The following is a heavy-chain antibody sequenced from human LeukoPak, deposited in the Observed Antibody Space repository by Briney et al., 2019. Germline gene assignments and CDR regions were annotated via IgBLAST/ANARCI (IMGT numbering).Heavy chain of an antibody. CDR3: ARAARGYSSYDY. CDR1: GYTFTSYG. J-gene: IGHJ4*02. D-gene: IGHD5-18*01. Sequence: ASVKVSCKASGYTFTSYGISWVRQAPGQGLEWMGWINPNSGGTNYAQKFQGRVTMTRDTSISTAYMELSRLRSDDTAVYYCARAARGYSSYDYWGQGTLVTVSS. V-gene: IGHV1-2*02. CDR2: INPNSGGT.